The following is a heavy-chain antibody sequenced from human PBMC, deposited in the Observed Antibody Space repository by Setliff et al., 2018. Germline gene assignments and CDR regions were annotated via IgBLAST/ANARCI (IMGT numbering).Heavy chain of an antibody. V-gene: IGHV4-4*07. D-gene: IGHD6-19*01. J-gene: IGHJ6*03. CDR3: AREQWLDPPGYYYMDV. CDR1: GGSISSYY. Sequence: SETLSLTCTVSGGSISSYYWSWIRQPAGKGLEWIGHIYIGGSANYNPSRKGRVTMSIDTSKNQFSLKLNSVTAADMAVYYCAREQWLDPPGYYYMDVWAKGTTVTVSS. CDR2: IYIGGSA.